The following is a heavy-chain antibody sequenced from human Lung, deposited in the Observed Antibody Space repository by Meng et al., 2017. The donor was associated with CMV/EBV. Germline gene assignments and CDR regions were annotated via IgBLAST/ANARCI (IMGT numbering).Heavy chain of an antibody. V-gene: IGHV3-30-3*01. CDR3: VRGQLFCSGGSCYQHFDP. CDR2: ISYNGFNE. CDR1: GFTFSSFA. J-gene: IGHJ5*02. Sequence: SCAASGFTFSSFAMHWVRQAPGKGLEWVAVISYNGFNEYYADSVKGRFTISRDNSKNTLSLQMNSLRADDTALYYCVRGQLFCSGGSCYQHFDPWGQGXLVTVSS. D-gene: IGHD2-15*01.